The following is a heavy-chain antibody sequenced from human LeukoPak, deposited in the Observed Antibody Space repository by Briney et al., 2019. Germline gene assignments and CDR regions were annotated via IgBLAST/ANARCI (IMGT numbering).Heavy chain of an antibody. CDR3: ARGWWFDP. V-gene: IGHV4-59*06. J-gene: IGHJ5*02. D-gene: IGHD2-15*01. CDR2: IYYSGTT. CDR1: GGSISSYY. Sequence: SETLSLTCTVSGGSISSYYWSWIRQPPGKGLEWVGYIYYSGTTYYNPSLKSRVTISVDTSKNQFSLKLSSVTAADTAVYYCARGWWFDPWGQGTLVTVSS.